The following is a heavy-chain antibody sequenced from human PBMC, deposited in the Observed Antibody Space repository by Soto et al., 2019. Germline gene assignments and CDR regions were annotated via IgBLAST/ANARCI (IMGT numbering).Heavy chain of an antibody. Sequence: QVQLVESGGGVVQPGRSLRLSCAASGFTFSSYAMHWVRQAPGKGLEWVAVISYDGSNKYYADSVKGRFTISRANSKNTMYLQMNSLRAEDTSVYYCAREPRGSYSNYSIGVHYYYSSGMDVWGQGTTVTVSS. CDR2: ISYDGSNK. D-gene: IGHD4-4*01. V-gene: IGHV3-30-3*01. J-gene: IGHJ6*02. CDR3: AREPRGSYSNYSIGVHYYYSSGMDV. CDR1: GFTFSSYA.